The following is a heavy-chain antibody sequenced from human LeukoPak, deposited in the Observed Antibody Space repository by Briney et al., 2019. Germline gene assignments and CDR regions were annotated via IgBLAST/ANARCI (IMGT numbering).Heavy chain of an antibody. CDR3: ARSVNGELFIYYYYYYMDV. V-gene: IGHV3-53*01. J-gene: IGHJ6*03. Sequence: GGSLRLSCAASGFTVSSNYMSWVRQAPGKGLEWVSVIYSGGSTYYADSVKGRFTISRDNAKNSLYLQMNRLRAEDTAVYYCARSVNGELFIYYYYYYMDVWGKGTTVTISS. CDR1: GFTVSSNY. CDR2: IYSGGST. D-gene: IGHD3-10*01.